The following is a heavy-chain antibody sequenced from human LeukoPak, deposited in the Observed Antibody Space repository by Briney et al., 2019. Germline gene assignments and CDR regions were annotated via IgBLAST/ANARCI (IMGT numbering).Heavy chain of an antibody. CDR2: ISSGGDII. V-gene: IGHV3-11*01. Sequence: LSLTCTVSGGSISSYYWSWIRQAPGKGLEWVSYISSGGDIIYYADSVKGRFTISRDNAKNSLYLQMNSLRADDTAVYYCARGERPDGYNPTLFDYWGQGTLVTVSS. CDR3: ARGERPDGYNPTLFDY. J-gene: IGHJ4*02. CDR1: GGSISSYY. D-gene: IGHD5-24*01.